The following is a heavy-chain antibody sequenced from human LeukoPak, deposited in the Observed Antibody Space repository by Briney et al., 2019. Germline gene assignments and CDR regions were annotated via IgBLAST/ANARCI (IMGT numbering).Heavy chain of an antibody. Sequence: SETLSLTCAVSGGSISSGGYSWSWIRQPPGKGLEWIGYIYHSGSTYYNPSLKSRVTISVDRSKNQFSLKLSSVTAADTAVYYCARTPLWSGYYTGWFDPWGQGTLVTVSS. J-gene: IGHJ5*02. D-gene: IGHD3-3*01. CDR2: IYHSGST. CDR1: GGSISSGGYS. V-gene: IGHV4-30-2*01. CDR3: ARTPLWSGYYTGWFDP.